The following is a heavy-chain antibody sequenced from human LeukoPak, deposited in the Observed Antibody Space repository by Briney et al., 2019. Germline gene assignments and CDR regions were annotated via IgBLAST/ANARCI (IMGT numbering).Heavy chain of an antibody. V-gene: IGHV3-23*01. J-gene: IGHJ4*02. D-gene: IGHD3-22*01. CDR1: GFTFSSYA. Sequence: GGSLRLSCAASGFTFSSYAMSWVRQAPGKGLEWVSAISGSGGSTYYADSVKGRFTISRDNSKNTLYLQMNSLRAEDTAVYYCAKAYGLMIVDIWYFDYWGQGTLVTVSS. CDR3: AKAYGLMIVDIWYFDY. CDR2: ISGSGGST.